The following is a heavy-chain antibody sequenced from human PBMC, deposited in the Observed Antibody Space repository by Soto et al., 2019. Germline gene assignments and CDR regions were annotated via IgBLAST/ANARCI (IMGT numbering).Heavy chain of an antibody. CDR3: ARSKSRDGYNLDY. CDR2: IIPIFGTA. V-gene: IGHV1-69*13. Sequence: ASVKVSCKASGGTFSSYAISWVRQAPGQGLEWMGGIIPIFGTANYAQKFQGRVTITADESTSTAYMELSSLRSEDTAVYYCARSKSRDGYNLDYWGQGTLVTVSS. D-gene: IGHD5-12*01. CDR1: GGTFSSYA. J-gene: IGHJ4*02.